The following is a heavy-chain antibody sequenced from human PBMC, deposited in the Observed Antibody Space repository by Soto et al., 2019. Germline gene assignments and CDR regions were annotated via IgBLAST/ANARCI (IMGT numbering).Heavy chain of an antibody. CDR1: GGSISSSSYY. CDR3: ARRSAGTGYDY. CDR2: IYYSGST. Sequence: QLQLQESGPGLVKPSETLSLTCPVSGGSISSSSYYWGWIRQPPGKGLEWIGSIYYSGSTYYNPSLKSRVTISVDTSKNQFSLKLSSVTAADTAVYYCARRSAGTGYDYWGQGTLVTVSS. J-gene: IGHJ4*02. D-gene: IGHD6-19*01. V-gene: IGHV4-39*01.